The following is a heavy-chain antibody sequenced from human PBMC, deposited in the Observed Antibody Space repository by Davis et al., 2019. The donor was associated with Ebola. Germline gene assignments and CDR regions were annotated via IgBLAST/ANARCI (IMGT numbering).Heavy chain of an antibody. CDR2: IYSGGSR. CDR3: ATGDFYDSSALGYFHS. Sequence: GESLKISCAASGSTVSSNYMSWVRQAPGKGLEWVSVIYSGGSRYYADSVKGRFTISRDNPKNTLYLQMNSLRAEDTAVYYCATGDFYDSSALGYFHSWGQGTLVTISA. D-gene: IGHD3-22*01. V-gene: IGHV3-53*01. J-gene: IGHJ4*02. CDR1: GSTVSSNY.